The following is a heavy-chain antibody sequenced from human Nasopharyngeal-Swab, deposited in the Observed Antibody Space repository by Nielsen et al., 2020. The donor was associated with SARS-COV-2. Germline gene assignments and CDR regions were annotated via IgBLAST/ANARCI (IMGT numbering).Heavy chain of an antibody. V-gene: IGHV4-34*01. J-gene: IGHJ2*01. Sequence: SETLSLTCAVYGGSFSGYYWSWIRQPPGKGLEWIGEINHSGSTNYNPSLKSRVTISVDTSKNQFSLKLNSVTAADTAVYYCARASMVTTFFDLWGRGTLVTVSS. CDR2: INHSGST. CDR3: ARASMVTTFFDL. D-gene: IGHD4-17*01. CDR1: GGSFSGYY.